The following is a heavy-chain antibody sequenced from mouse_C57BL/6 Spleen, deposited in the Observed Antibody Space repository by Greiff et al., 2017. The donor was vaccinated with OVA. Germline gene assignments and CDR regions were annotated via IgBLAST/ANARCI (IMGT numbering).Heavy chain of an antibody. Sequence: EVQLQESGGGLVKPGGSLKLSCAASGFTFSSYAMSWVRQTPEKRLEWVATISDGGSYTYYPDNVKGRFTISRDNAKNNLYLQMSHLKSEDTAMNYCARDYYGSSSYFDYWGQGTTLTVSS. D-gene: IGHD1-1*01. V-gene: IGHV5-4*01. J-gene: IGHJ2*01. CDR1: GFTFSSYA. CDR3: ARDYYGSSSYFDY. CDR2: ISDGGSYT.